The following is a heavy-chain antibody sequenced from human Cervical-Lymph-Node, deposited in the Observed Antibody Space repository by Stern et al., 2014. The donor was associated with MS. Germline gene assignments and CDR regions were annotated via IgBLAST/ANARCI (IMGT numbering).Heavy chain of an antibody. J-gene: IGHJ4*02. D-gene: IGHD3-22*01. CDR3: AASSYYYDIGSDY. CDR1: GASLSRYD. Sequence: QVQLQESGPGLVTPSETLSLSCTVSGASLSRYDWNWIRQSPGKGLEWIGCVYHSGGTTYNPSLQSRVTISVDTSKNQVSLRLTSVTAADTAVYYCAASSYYYDIGSDYWGKGTLVTVSS. CDR2: VYHSGGT. V-gene: IGHV4-59*01.